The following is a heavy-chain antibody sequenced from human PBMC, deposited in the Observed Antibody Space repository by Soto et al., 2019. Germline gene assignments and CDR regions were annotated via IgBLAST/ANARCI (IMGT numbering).Heavy chain of an antibody. V-gene: IGHV1-69*01. J-gene: IGHJ4*02. Sequence: ASYAQKFQGRVTITADESTSTAYMELSSLRSEDTAVYYCAALRHCTNGVCSDVDYWAQGTLVTVSA. CDR2: A. D-gene: IGHD2-8*01. CDR3: AALRHCTNGVCSDVDY.